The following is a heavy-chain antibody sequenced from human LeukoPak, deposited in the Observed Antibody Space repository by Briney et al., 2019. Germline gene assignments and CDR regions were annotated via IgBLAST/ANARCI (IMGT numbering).Heavy chain of an antibody. CDR3: ARYSGNPTAFDY. Sequence: PSETLSLTRTVSGGSISSSSYYWGWIRQPPGKGVEWIGNIYYSGSTYYNPSLKSRVTISVDTSNNHFSLKLSSVTAADTAVYYCARYSGNPTAFDYWGQGTLVTVSS. D-gene: IGHD1-26*01. CDR2: IYYSGST. CDR1: GGSISSSSYY. V-gene: IGHV4-39*02. J-gene: IGHJ4*02.